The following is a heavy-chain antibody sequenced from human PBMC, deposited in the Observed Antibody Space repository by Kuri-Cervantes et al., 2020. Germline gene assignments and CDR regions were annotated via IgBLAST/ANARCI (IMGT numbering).Heavy chain of an antibody. V-gene: IGHV3-9*01. D-gene: IGHD1-26*01. CDR3: AKGYGWGLSPGDY. CDR2: ISWNSGSI. CDR1: GFTVSSNY. Sequence: GGSLRLSCAASGFTVSSNYMSWVRQAPGKGLEWVSGISWNSGSIGYADSVKGRFTISRVNAKNSLYLQMSSLRAEDTALYYCAKGYGWGLSPGDYWGQGTLVTVSS. J-gene: IGHJ4*02.